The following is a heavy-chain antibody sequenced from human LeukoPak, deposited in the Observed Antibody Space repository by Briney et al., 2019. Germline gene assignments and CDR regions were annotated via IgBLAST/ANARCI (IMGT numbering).Heavy chain of an antibody. CDR3: ARGRGYSYGYSWFDP. CDR1: GYSISTNYY. J-gene: IGHJ5*02. CDR2: IYHSGST. V-gene: IGHV4-38-2*02. Sequence: SETLSLTCTVSGYSISTNYYWGWIRQPPGKGLEWIGSIYHSGSTYYNPSLKSRVTISVDTSKNQFSLKLSSVTAADTAVYYCARGRGYSYGYSWFDPWGQGTLVTVSS. D-gene: IGHD5-18*01.